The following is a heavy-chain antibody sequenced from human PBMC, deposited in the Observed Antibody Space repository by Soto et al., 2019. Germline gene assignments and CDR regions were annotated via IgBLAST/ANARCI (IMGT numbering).Heavy chain of an antibody. J-gene: IGHJ5*02. V-gene: IGHV5-10-1*01. D-gene: IGHD3-3*02. CDR1: GYSFTSYW. CDR3: ARRSSAVLGPWWFDP. Sequence: GESLKISCKGSGYSFTSYWISWVRQMPGKGLEWMGRIDPSDSYTNYSPSFQGHVTISADKSISTAYLQWSSLKASDTAMYYCARRSSAVLGPWWFDPWGQGTLVTVSS. CDR2: IDPSDSYT.